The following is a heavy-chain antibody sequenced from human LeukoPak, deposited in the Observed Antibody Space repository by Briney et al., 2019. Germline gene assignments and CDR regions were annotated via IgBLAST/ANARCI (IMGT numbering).Heavy chain of an antibody. J-gene: IGHJ4*02. Sequence: ASVKVSCKASGYTFTDYYIHWVRQAPGQGLDWMGIINANAGSTRYAQKFQGRLTMTRDSSTSTVYMELSRLRSDDTAVYYCARSSSNYGHFDYWGQGTLVTVSS. CDR2: INANAGST. CDR1: GYTFTDYY. D-gene: IGHD4-11*01. V-gene: IGHV1-46*01. CDR3: ARSSSNYGHFDY.